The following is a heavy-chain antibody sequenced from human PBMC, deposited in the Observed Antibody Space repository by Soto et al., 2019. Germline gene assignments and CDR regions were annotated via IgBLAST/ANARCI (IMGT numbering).Heavy chain of an antibody. CDR1: GFTFGDYA. J-gene: IGHJ4*02. CDR2: IRSKAYGGTT. D-gene: IGHD1-1*01. V-gene: IGHV3-49*03. Sequence: GGSLRLSCTASGFTFGDYAMSWFRQAPGKGLQWVAFIRSKAYGGTTDYAASVKGRFTISRDDSKSIAYLQMNSLRTEDTAVYYCSNYSTGTPFDYWGQGTLVTVSS. CDR3: SNYSTGTPFDY.